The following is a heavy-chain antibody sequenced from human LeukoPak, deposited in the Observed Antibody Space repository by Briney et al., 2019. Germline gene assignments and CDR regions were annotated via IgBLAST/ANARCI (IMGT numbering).Heavy chain of an antibody. CDR2: ISAYNGNT. Sequence: ASVKVSCKASGYTFTSYGISWVRQAPGQGLEWMGWISAYNGNTNYAQKLQGRVTMTTDTSTSTAYMELRSLRSDDAAVYYCARSAESSSWVEFDYWGQGTLATVSS. J-gene: IGHJ4*02. D-gene: IGHD6-13*01. CDR3: ARSAESSSWVEFDY. CDR1: GYTFTSYG. V-gene: IGHV1-18*01.